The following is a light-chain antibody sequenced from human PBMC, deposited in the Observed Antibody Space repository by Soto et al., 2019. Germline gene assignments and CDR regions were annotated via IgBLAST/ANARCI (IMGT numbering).Light chain of an antibody. CDR1: NSDVGGYRF. Sequence: QSALTQPASVSGSPGQSITISCSGTNSDVGGYRFVSWYQQHPVKAPKLIIFDVTQRPSGISDRFSGSKSGNTAALTISGLQAEDEADYYCCSYAGRFTWVFGGGTKLTVL. V-gene: IGLV2-23*02. J-gene: IGLJ3*02. CDR2: DVT. CDR3: CSYAGRFTWV.